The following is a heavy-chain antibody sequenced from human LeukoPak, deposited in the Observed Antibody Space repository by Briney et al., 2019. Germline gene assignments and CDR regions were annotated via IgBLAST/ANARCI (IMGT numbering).Heavy chain of an antibody. CDR3: ARANSPGYSSSWYVDY. CDR1: GGSFSGYY. CDR2: INHSGST. Sequence: SETLSLTCAVYGGSFSGYYWSWIRQPPGKGLERIGEINHSGSTNYNPSLKSRVTISVDTSKNQFSLKLSSVTAADTAVYYCARANSPGYSSSWYVDYWGQGTLVTVSS. J-gene: IGHJ4*02. D-gene: IGHD6-13*01. V-gene: IGHV4-34*01.